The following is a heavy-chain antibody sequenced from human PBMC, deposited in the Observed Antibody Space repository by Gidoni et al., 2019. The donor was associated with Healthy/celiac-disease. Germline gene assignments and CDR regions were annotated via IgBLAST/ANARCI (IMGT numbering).Heavy chain of an antibody. J-gene: IGHJ6*02. CDR2: INPNSGGT. D-gene: IGHD6-6*01. CDR1: GSPFTGYY. Sequence: QVQLVQSGAEVKKPGASVKVSCKASGSPFTGYYMHWVRQAPGQGLEWMGWINPNSGGTNYAQKFQGRVTMTRDTSISTAYMELSRLRSDDTAVYYCARELAARPNAPRYGMDVWGQGTTVTVSS. V-gene: IGHV1-2*02. CDR3: ARELAARPNAPRYGMDV.